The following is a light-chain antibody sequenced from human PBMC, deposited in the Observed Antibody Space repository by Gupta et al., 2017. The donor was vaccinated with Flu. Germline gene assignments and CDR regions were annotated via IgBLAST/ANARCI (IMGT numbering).Light chain of an antibody. Sequence: DTRALAPGERATLSCMACQSLSSTDLAWYQHKPGQAPRLLIYGASGRATGIPDRFSGSGSGTDFTLTITRLEPEDFAVYYCQQYVTSLLTFGGGTKVEIK. CDR3: QQYVTSLLT. CDR2: GAS. V-gene: IGKV3-20*01. J-gene: IGKJ4*01. CDR1: QSLSSTD.